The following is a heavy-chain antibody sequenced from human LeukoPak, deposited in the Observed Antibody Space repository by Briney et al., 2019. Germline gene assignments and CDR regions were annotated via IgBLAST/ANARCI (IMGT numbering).Heavy chain of an antibody. V-gene: IGHV1-2*02. J-gene: IGHJ4*02. Sequence: ASVKVSCKASGYTFTGYYIHWVRQAPGQGLEWMGWINPNSGGTNYAQKFQGRVTMTRDTSISTAYMELSRLRSDDTAVYYCARAATIIISWCDLGDWGQGTLVTVSS. D-gene: IGHD5-24*01. CDR2: INPNSGGT. CDR1: GYTFTGYY. CDR3: ARAATIIISWCDLGD.